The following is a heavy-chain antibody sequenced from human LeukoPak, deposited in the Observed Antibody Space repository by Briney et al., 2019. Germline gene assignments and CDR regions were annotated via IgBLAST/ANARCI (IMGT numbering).Heavy chain of an antibody. D-gene: IGHD3-3*01. V-gene: IGHV1-69*13. CDR2: IIPIFGTA. J-gene: IGHJ4*02. CDR3: ARGALADFWSGYLEGY. CDR1: GGTFSSYA. Sequence: SVKVSCKASGGTFSSYAISWVRQAPGQGLEWMGGIIPIFGTANYAQKFQGRVTITADESTSTAYMGRSSLRSEDTAVYYCARGALADFWSGYLEGYWGQGTLVTVSS.